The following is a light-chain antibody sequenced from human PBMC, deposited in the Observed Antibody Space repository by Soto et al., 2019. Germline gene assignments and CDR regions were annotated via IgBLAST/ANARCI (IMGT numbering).Light chain of an antibody. CDR1: QSVRTF. CDR2: DAS. J-gene: IGKJ1*01. Sequence: EIVLTQSPATLSLSPGERATLSSRASQSVRTFLAWYQQKPGQAPRILIFDASTRATGIPARFSGSESGMAFTLAIGSLEPEDSTVYYGQQRSTWPLGTGGQGTKVVIK. CDR3: QQRSTWPLGT. V-gene: IGKV3-11*01.